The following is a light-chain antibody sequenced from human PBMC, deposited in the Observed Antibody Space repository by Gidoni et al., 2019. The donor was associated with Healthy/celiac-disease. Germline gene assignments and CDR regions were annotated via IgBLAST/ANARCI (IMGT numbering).Light chain of an antibody. J-gene: IGLJ2*01. Sequence: QSVLTQPPSASGTPGQRVTIACSGSSSNIGSNTVNWYQQLPGTAPKLLIYSNNQRPSGVPDRLSGYKSGTSASLAISGLQSEDEADYYCAAWDDSLNGPVVFGGGTKLTVL. V-gene: IGLV1-44*01. CDR1: SSNIGSNT. CDR2: SNN. CDR3: AAWDDSLNGPVV.